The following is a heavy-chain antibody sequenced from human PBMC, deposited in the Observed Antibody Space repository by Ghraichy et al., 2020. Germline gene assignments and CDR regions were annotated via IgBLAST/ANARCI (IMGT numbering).Heavy chain of an antibody. CDR3: AKDLVVVPAATPFDY. J-gene: IGHJ4*02. CDR2: ISGSGGST. Sequence: GSLRLSCAASGFTFSSYAMSWVRQAPGKGLEWVSAISGSGGSTYYADSVKGRFTISRDNSKNTLYLQMNSLRAEDTAVYYCAKDLVVVPAATPFDYWGQGTLVTVSS. V-gene: IGHV3-23*01. D-gene: IGHD2-2*02. CDR1: GFTFSSYA.